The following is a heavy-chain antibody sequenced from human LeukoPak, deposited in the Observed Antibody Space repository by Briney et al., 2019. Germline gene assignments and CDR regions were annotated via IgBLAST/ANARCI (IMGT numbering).Heavy chain of an antibody. CDR3: ARNRWGITMVRGVSLDY. V-gene: IGHV4-34*01. CDR1: GGSFSGYY. CDR2: INHSGST. J-gene: IGHJ4*02. D-gene: IGHD3-10*01. Sequence: PSETLSLTCAVYGGSFSGYYWSWIRQPSGKGLEWIWEINHSGSTNYNPSLESRVTISVDTSKNQFSLKLSSVTAADTAVYYCARNRWGITMVRGVSLDYWGQGTLVTVSS.